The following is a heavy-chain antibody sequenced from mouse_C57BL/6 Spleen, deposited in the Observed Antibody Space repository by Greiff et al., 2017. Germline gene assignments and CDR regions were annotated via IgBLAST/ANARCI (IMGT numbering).Heavy chain of an antibody. J-gene: IGHJ3*01. CDR2: ISYDGSN. V-gene: IGHV3-6*01. CDR3: ARDPYDGYSV. CDR1: GYSITSGYY. Sequence: ESGPGLVKPSQSLSLTCSVTGYSITSGYYWNWIRQFPGNKLEWMGYISYDGSNNYNPSLKNRISITRDTSKNQFFLKLNSVTTEDTATYYCARDPYDGYSVWGQGTLVTVSA. D-gene: IGHD2-3*01.